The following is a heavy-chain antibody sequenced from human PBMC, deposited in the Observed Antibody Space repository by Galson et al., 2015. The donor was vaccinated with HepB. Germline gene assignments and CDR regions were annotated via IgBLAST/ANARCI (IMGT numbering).Heavy chain of an antibody. D-gene: IGHD3-22*01. V-gene: IGHV4-34*01. CDR1: GGSFSGYY. CDR3: ARARGSGYYSG. Sequence: LSLTCAVYGGSFSGYYWSWIRQPPGKGLEWIGEINHSGSTNYNPSLKSRVTISVDTSKNQFSLKLSSVTAADTAVYYCARARGSGYYSGWGQGTLVTVSS. J-gene: IGHJ4*02. CDR2: INHSGST.